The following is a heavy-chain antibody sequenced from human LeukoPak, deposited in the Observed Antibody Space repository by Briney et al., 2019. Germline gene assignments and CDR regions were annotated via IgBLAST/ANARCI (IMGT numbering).Heavy chain of an antibody. J-gene: IGHJ3*01. D-gene: IGHD2-8*01. CDR3: ARDLYCTLGVDL. CDR2: INPNSGGT. CDR1: GYTFTGYY. V-gene: IGHV1-2*02. Sequence: ASVNVSCKASGYTFTGYYMHWVRQAPGQGLEWMGWINPNSGGTNYAQNFQGRVTMTRDTSISTAYMELSRLRSEDTAIYYCARDLYCTLGVDLWGQGTMVTVSS.